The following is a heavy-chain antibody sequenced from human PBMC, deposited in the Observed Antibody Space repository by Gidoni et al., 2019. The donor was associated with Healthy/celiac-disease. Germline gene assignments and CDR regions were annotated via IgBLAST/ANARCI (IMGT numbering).Heavy chain of an antibody. D-gene: IGHD6-19*01. CDR2: IWYDGSNK. V-gene: IGHV3-33*01. J-gene: IGHJ4*02. CDR1: GFTFSSYG. Sequence: QVQLVESGGGVVQPGRSLRLSCAASGFTFSSYGMHWVRRAPGKGLEWVAVIWYDGSNKYYADSVKGRFTLSRDNSKNTLYLQINSLRAEDTAVYYCARDSEAAVAGNFDYWGQGTLVTVSS. CDR3: ARDSEAAVAGNFDY.